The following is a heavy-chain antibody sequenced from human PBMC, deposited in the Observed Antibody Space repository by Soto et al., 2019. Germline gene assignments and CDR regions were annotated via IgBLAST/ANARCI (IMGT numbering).Heavy chain of an antibody. V-gene: IGHV1-2*04. J-gene: IGHJ6*02. Sequence: ASVKVSCKASGYTFTGYYMHWVRQAPGQGLEWMGWINPNSGGTNYAQKFQGWVTMTRDTSISTAYMELSRLRSDDTAVYYCARGLDDILSGYSYYYYYYGMDVWGQGTTVTVSS. CDR3: ARGLDDILSGYSYYYYYYGMDV. CDR2: INPNSGGT. D-gene: IGHD3-9*01. CDR1: GYTFTGYY.